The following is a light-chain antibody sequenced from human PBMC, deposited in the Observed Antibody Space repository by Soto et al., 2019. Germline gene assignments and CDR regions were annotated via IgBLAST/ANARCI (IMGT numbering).Light chain of an antibody. V-gene: IGKV1-5*01. Sequence: DIQMTQSPSTLSASVGDRVTITCRASQGISSWLAWYQQKPGKAPKLLIYHASSLESGVPSRFSGSGSGTEFTLTISSLQPDDFATYYCQQYNSYSWTFGQGTKVDIK. CDR2: HAS. CDR3: QQYNSYSWT. J-gene: IGKJ1*01. CDR1: QGISSW.